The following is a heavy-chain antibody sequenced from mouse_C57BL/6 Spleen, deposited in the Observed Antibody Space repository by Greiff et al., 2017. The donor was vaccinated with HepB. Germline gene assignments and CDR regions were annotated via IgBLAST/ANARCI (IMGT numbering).Heavy chain of an antibody. CDR2: IDPSDSET. CDR1: GYTFTSYW. CDR3: ASEPDSSGSFAY. J-gene: IGHJ3*01. Sequence: QVQLQQPGAELVRPGSSVKLSCKASGYTFTSYWMHWVKQRPIQGLEWIGNIDPSDSETHYNQKFKDKATLTVDKSSSTAYMQLSSLTSEDSAVYYGASEPDSSGSFAYWGQGTLVTVSA. D-gene: IGHD3-2*02. V-gene: IGHV1-52*01.